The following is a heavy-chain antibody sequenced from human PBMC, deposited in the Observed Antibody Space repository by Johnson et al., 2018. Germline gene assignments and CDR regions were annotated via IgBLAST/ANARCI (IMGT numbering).Heavy chain of an antibody. J-gene: IGHJ6*03. CDR3: ARNYSYMDV. CDR2: IYPGDPDT. V-gene: IGHV5-51*01. CDR1: GYSFTSYW. Sequence: VQLVESGAEVKKPGESLKISCKGSGYSFTSYWIGWVRQIPGKGLEWMGIIYPGDPDTRYSPSFQGQFTISAAKSISTAYLQWSSLKAADTAMYYCARNYSYMDVWGKGTTVTVSS.